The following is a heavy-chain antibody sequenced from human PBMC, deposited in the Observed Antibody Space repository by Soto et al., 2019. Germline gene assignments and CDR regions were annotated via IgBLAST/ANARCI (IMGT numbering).Heavy chain of an antibody. J-gene: IGHJ5*01. V-gene: IGHV3-23*01. CDR1: GFIFSSYD. CDR2: VSSSADAT. D-gene: IGHD3-10*01. CDR3: AKSYFFSWHDS. Sequence: EVQLLESGGGLVQPGGSLRLSCAASGFIFSSYDMAWVRQAPGKGLEWVSTVSSSADATQYADSVKGRFTISRDNSKNTLYLEMNNLGDEDTATYYCAKSYFFSWHDSWGQGTLVTVSS.